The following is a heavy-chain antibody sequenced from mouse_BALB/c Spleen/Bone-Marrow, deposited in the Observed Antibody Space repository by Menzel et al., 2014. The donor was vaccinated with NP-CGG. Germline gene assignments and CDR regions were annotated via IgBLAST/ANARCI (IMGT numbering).Heavy chain of an antibody. J-gene: IGHJ4*01. CDR2: IYPGDTDI. CDR1: GNAFSNYW. Sequence: QVQLQQSGAELVRPGSSVKISCKASGNAFSNYWMNWVKQRPGQGLEWIGQIYPGDTDIHYNGKFKGKATLTADKSSSTAYMQLSSLTSEDSAVYFCASRGGYSYAMDYWGQGTSVTVSS. V-gene: IGHV1-80*01. CDR3: ASRGGYSYAMDY. D-gene: IGHD2-3*01.